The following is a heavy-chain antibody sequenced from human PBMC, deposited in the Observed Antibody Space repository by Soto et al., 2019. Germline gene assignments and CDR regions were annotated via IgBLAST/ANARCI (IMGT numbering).Heavy chain of an antibody. J-gene: IGHJ4*02. Sequence: VESLKISCKGSGYIFTSYGICWGLQVPGKGLEWMGIIYPGDSDTRYSPSFQGQVTISADKSISTAYLQWSSLKASDTAMYYCARLSGGSWYILGYWGQGTLVTVSS. D-gene: IGHD6-13*01. CDR1: GYIFTSYG. V-gene: IGHV5-51*01. CDR2: IYPGDSDT. CDR3: ARLSGGSWYILGY.